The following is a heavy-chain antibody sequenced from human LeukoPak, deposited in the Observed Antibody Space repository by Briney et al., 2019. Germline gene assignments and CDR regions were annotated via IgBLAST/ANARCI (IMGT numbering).Heavy chain of an antibody. CDR3: ARADPISPGLFDF. CDR2: MNPNSGNT. Sequence: ASVKVSCKASGYTFTSYDINWVRQATGQGLEWMGWMNPNSGNTGYAQKFQGRVTMTRNTSISTAYMELSSLRSEDTAVYYCARADPISPGLFDFWGQGTLVTVS. D-gene: IGHD2-2*02. CDR1: GYTFTSYD. J-gene: IGHJ4*02. V-gene: IGHV1-8*01.